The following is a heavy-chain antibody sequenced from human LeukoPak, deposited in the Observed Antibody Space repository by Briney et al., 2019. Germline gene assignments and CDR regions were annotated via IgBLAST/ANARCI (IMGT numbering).Heavy chain of an antibody. CDR3: TKNWSADY. CDR2: ISDDGDT. CDR1: GFTFSSYA. Sequence: GGSLRLSCATSGFTFSSYAMTWVRQAPGRGLEWVSAISDDGDTKYADSVKGRFTSSRDNSKNTLYLQMNNLRAEDTAIYYCTKNWSADYWGQGTLVTVSS. V-gene: IGHV3-23*01. J-gene: IGHJ4*02.